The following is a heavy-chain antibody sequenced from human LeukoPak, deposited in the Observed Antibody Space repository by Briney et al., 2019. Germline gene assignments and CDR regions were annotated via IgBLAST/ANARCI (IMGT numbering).Heavy chain of an antibody. CDR1: GGSISSSSYY. V-gene: IGHV4-39*01. CDR3: ARQPLFAGAFGRGWLDP. J-gene: IGHJ5*02. Sequence: SETLSLTCTVSGGSISSSSYYWVWIRQPQGKGLAWIGRIHYSGSPYYNPSLEGRVTISVDASKNHFSLKLSSVTAADTAVYYCARQPLFAGAFGRGWLDPWGQGTLVTVSS. D-gene: IGHD3-3*02. CDR2: IHYSGSP.